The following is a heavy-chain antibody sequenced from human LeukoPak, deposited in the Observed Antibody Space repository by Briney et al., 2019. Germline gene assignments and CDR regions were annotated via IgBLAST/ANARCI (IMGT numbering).Heavy chain of an antibody. CDR3: ARGDYGDYWNYYYMDV. J-gene: IGHJ6*03. CDR2: SSSSSSI. D-gene: IGHD4-17*01. V-gene: IGHV3-48*01. Sequence: GGSLRLSCAASGFTFSSFGMSWVRQAPGKGLEWVSYSSSSSSIYYADSVKGRFTISRDNAKNSLYLQMNSLRAEDTAVYYCARGDYGDYWNYYYMDVWGKGTTVTVS. CDR1: GFTFSSFG.